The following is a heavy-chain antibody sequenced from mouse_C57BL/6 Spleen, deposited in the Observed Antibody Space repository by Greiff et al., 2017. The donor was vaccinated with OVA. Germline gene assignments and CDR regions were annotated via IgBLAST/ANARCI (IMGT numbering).Heavy chain of an antibody. D-gene: IGHD2-2*01. Sequence: VQLQQSGAELVRPGASVTLSCKASGYTFTDYEMHWVKQTPVHGLAWIGAIDPETGGTAYNQKFKGKAILTADKSSSTAYMELRSLTSEDSAVYYCTRKDYYGYPRFAYWGQGTLVTVSA. CDR2: IDPETGGT. CDR1: GYTFTDYE. CDR3: TRKDYYGYPRFAY. J-gene: IGHJ3*01. V-gene: IGHV1-15*01.